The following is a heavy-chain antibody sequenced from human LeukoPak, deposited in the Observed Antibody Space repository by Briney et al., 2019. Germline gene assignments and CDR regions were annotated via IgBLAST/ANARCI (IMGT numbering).Heavy chain of an antibody. V-gene: IGHV3-30-3*01. CDR1: GFTFSSYA. CDR3: AKDQASLVGATSSFDY. CDR2: ISYDGSNK. D-gene: IGHD1-26*01. J-gene: IGHJ4*02. Sequence: PGGSLRLSCAASGFTFSSYAMHWVRQAPGKGLEWVAVISYDGSNKYYADSVKGRFTISRDNSKNTLYLQMNSLRAEDTAVYYCAKDQASLVGATSSFDYWGQGTLVTVSS.